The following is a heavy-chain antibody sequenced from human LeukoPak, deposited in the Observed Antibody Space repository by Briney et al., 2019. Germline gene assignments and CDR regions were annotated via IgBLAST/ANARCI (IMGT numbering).Heavy chain of an antibody. CDR3: VKRYGDYVGAYTD. D-gene: IGHD4-17*01. V-gene: IGHV3-23*01. CDR2: IGGSGART. CDR1: GFTFRSCS. J-gene: IGHJ4*02. Sequence: GGSLRLSCAASGFTFRSCSMIWVRQAPGKGLQWVSAIGGSGARTDYADSVKGRFTISRDNSKNTLYLQMSSLRAEDMAVYYCVKRYGDYVGAYTDWGQGTLVTASS.